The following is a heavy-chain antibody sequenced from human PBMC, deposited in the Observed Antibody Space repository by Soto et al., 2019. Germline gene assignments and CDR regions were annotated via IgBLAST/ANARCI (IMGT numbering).Heavy chain of an antibody. J-gene: IGHJ3*02. CDR3: AREAAVTETEDAFDI. CDR2: NFYSGRT. V-gene: IGHV4-59*01. Sequence: QVQLQESGPGLVKPSETLSLTCTVSGGSISSYYWSWIRQPPGKGLEWIGYNFYSGRTNNDPSLKRRVTISVDTSKNLFSLKLTSVTAADTAVYYCAREAAVTETEDAFDIWGQGTMVTVSS. D-gene: IGHD6-19*01. CDR1: GGSISSYY.